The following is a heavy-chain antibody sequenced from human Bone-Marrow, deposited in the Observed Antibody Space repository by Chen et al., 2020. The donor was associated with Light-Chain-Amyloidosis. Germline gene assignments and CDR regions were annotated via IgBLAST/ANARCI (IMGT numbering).Heavy chain of an antibody. CDR2: IYPGDSDT. CDR1: GYSFTNYW. D-gene: IGHD3-22*01. Sequence: EVQLVQSGAEVKKPGESVKISCKGSGYSFTNYWIGWVRQMPGKGLEWMGIIYPGDSDTRYSPSFQGQVTISADTSINTAYLQWSSLKASDTAMYYCARRSGYYDSSGYPGPVDYWGQGTLVTVSS. V-gene: IGHV5-51*01. CDR3: ARRSGYYDSSGYPGPVDY. J-gene: IGHJ4*02.